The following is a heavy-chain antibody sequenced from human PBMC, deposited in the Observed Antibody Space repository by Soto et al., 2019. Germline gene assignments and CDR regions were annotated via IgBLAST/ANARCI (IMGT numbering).Heavy chain of an antibody. V-gene: IGHV6-1*01. J-gene: IGHJ4*02. D-gene: IGHD6-6*01. CDR1: GDSVSSNSAA. CDR2: TYYRSKWYS. CDR3: ARGPSPLAY. Sequence: QLQQSGPGLLKPSQTLSLTCAISGDSVSSNSAAWNWIRQSPSRGLEWLGRTYYRSKWYSYYAAFVRGRITINADTSKNQVSLHLNSVTPEDTAVYYCARGPSPLAYWGRGTVVTVSS.